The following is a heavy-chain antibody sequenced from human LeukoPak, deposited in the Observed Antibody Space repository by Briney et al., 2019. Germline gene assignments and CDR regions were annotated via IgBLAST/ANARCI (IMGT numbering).Heavy chain of an antibody. J-gene: IGHJ3*02. V-gene: IGHV5-51*01. CDR2: LYPGDSDT. Sequence: GESLKISCQASGYTFTSYWIGWVRQMPGKGLEWMGGLYPGDSDTRYSPSFQGQVTISADKSLTTPYLQWNSLKASDTAMYYCARQRYFDIWGQGTMVTVSS. D-gene: IGHD3-9*01. CDR3: ARQRYFDI. CDR1: GYTFTSYW.